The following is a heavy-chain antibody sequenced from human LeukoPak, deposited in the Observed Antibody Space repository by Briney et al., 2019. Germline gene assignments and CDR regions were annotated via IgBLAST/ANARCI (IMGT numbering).Heavy chain of an antibody. CDR3: ARGGSKSWYPLMK. J-gene: IGHJ4*02. CDR2: VYSSGTT. CDR1: RGSFRDYY. Sequence: SETLSLTCTHSRGSFRDYYWKWVRQHARKGLERIGHVYSSGTTDYHSSLKSRVTISVDKSNNQFYLKLSSVTAADTALYYCARGGSKSWYPLMKWGQGILVTVSS. D-gene: IGHD6-13*01. V-gene: IGHV4-4*07.